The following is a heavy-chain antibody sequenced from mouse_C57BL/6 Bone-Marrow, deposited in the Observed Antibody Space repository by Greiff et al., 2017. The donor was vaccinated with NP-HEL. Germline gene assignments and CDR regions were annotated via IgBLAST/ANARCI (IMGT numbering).Heavy chain of an antibody. CDR1: GYTFTSYW. V-gene: IGHV1-62-2*01. Sequence: QVQLKQPGAELVKPGASVKLSCKASGYTFTSYWMHWVKQRPGRGLEWIGWFYPGRGSIKYNEKFKDKATLTADKSSSTVYLELSRLTSEDCAVYFCAGREGERRGFAYWGQGTLVTVSA. CDR2: FYPGRGSI. CDR3: AGREGERRGFAY. J-gene: IGHJ3*01.